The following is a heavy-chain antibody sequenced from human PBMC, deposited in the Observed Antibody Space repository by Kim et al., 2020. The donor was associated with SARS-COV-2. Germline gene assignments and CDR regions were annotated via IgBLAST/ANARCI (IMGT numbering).Heavy chain of an antibody. D-gene: IGHD3-10*01. J-gene: IGHJ4*02. Sequence: GGSLRLSCAASGFTFSSYAMHWVRQAPGKGLEWVAVISYDGSNKYYADSVKGRFTISRDNSKNTLYLQMNSLRAEDTAVYYCARVGLITMVRGGYFDYWGQGTLVTVSS. CDR2: ISYDGSNK. CDR1: GFTFSSYA. V-gene: IGHV3-30*04. CDR3: ARVGLITMVRGGYFDY.